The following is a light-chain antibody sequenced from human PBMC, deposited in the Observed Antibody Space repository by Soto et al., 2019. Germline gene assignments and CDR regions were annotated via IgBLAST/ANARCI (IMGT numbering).Light chain of an antibody. J-gene: IGLJ1*01. CDR2: EGR. CDR3: CSYAGSSTYV. V-gene: IGLV2-23*01. Sequence: QSALTQPASVSGSPGQSITISCTGTSSDVGSYILVSWYQQHPGKAPKLMIYEGRKRPSGVSNRFSGSKSGNTASLTISGLQAEDEADYYCCSYAGSSTYVFGTGTKLTVL. CDR1: SSDVGSYIL.